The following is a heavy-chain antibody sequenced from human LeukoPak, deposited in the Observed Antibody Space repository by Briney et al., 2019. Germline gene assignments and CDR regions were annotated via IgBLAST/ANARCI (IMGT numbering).Heavy chain of an antibody. CDR3: ARVIGVWELLGIDY. D-gene: IGHD1-26*01. Sequence: PGGSLRLSCAASGFTFSSYEMNWVRQAPGKGLEWVSYISSSGSTIYYADSVKGRFTISRDNAKNSLYLQMNSLRAEDTAVYYCARVIGVWELLGIDYRGQGTLVTVSS. CDR2: ISSSGSTI. J-gene: IGHJ4*02. CDR1: GFTFSSYE. V-gene: IGHV3-48*03.